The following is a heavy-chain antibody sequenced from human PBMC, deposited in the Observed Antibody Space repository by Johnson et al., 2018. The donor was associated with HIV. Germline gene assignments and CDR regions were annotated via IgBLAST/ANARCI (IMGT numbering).Heavy chain of an antibody. Sequence: QVQLVESGGGVVQPGGSLRLSCAASGLTFSSYGMHWVRQAPGKGLEWVAFIRYDVTKKYYVDSVKGRFTISRDYAKNSLYLQMNSLRAEDTGVYYCARDTDDFWSGEGAFDIWGQGTMVTVSS. V-gene: IGHV3-30*02. CDR3: ARDTDDFWSGEGAFDI. J-gene: IGHJ3*02. CDR2: IRYDVTKK. D-gene: IGHD3-3*01. CDR1: GLTFSSYG.